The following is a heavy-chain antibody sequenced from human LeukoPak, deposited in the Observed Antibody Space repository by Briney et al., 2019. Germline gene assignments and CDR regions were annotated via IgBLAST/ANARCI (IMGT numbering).Heavy chain of an antibody. V-gene: IGHV4-39*07. Sequence: SETLSLTCTVSGGSISSSSYYWGWIRQPPGKGLEWIGSIYYSGSTYYNPSLKSRVTISVDTSKNQFSLKLSSVTAADTAVYYCARVTGYIIEDYFDYWGQGTLVTVSS. J-gene: IGHJ4*02. CDR3: ARVTGYIIEDYFDY. D-gene: IGHD6-13*01. CDR2: IYYSGST. CDR1: GGSISSSSYY.